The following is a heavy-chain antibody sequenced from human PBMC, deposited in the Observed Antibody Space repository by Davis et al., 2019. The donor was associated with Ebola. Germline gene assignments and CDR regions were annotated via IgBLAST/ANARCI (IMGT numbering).Heavy chain of an antibody. V-gene: IGHV1-8*01. Sequence: ASVKVSCKASGYTFTSYDINWVRQATGQGLEWMGWMNPNSGNTGYAQKFQGRVTMTRNTSISTAYMELSSLRSEDTAVYYCASLTVARYYYYGMDVWGQGTTVTVSS. J-gene: IGHJ6*02. CDR3: ASLTVARYYYYGMDV. D-gene: IGHD4-23*01. CDR1: GYTFTSYD. CDR2: MNPNSGNT.